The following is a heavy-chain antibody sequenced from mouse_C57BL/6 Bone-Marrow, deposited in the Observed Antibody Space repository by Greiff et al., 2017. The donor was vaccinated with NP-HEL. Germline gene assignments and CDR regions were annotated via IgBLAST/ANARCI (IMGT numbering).Heavy chain of an antibody. Sequence: QVQLQQPGAELVKPGASVKLSCKASGYTFTSYWMHWVKQRPGQGLEWIGMIHPNSGSTNYNEKFKSKATLTVDKSSSTAYMQLSSLTSEDSAVDYWARADYDHAMDDWGQGTSVTVSS. V-gene: IGHV1-64*01. J-gene: IGHJ4*01. D-gene: IGHD2-4*01. CDR1: GYTFTSYW. CDR3: ARADYDHAMDD. CDR2: IHPNSGST.